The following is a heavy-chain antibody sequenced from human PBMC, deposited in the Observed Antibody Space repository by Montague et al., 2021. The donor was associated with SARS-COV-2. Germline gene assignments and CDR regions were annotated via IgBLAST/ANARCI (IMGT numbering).Heavy chain of an antibody. V-gene: IGHV6-1*01. D-gene: IGHD1-1*01. CDR3: KSGREGNYNVVDV. CDR1: GDSVSSNSAT. J-gene: IGHJ6*02. CDR2: TYYRSKWYN. Sequence: CAISGDSVSSNSATWNWVRQSPSRGLELLGRTYYRSKWYNDYAVSVRGRVTINPDTSKNQFSLQLNSVTPEDTAIYYCKSGREGNYNVVDVWGQGTTVTVSS.